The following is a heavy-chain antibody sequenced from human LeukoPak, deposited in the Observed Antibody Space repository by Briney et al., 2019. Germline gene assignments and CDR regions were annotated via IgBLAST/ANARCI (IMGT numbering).Heavy chain of an antibody. D-gene: IGHD2-2*01. V-gene: IGHV6-1*01. Sequence: SQTLSLTCAISGDGVSSYSVTWKWIRQSPSRGVEGLGRTYCRSKCYNGYAVAVKVRIDSKPDTSPNHFPLQLNSVTPADTAVYYCARQEDCNTTSCHATVYFDFWGQGILVTVSS. CDR3: ARQEDCNTTSCHATVYFDF. CDR2: TYCRSKCYN. CDR1: GDGVSSYSVT. J-gene: IGHJ4*02.